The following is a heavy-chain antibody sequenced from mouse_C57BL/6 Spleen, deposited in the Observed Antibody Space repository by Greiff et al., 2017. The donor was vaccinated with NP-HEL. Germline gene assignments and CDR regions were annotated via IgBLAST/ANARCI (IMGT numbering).Heavy chain of an antibody. J-gene: IGHJ4*01. CDR3: ASSTFYYAMDY. CDR2: ISSGGSTI. CDR1: GFTFSDYG. D-gene: IGHD5-5*01. V-gene: IGHV5-17*01. Sequence: EVMLVESGGGLVKPGGSLKLSCAASGFTFSDYGMHWVRQAPEKGLEWVAYISSGGSTIYYAATVKGRFTISRDNAKNTLFLQMTILRSEDTAMYYCASSTFYYAMDYWGQGTSVTVSS.